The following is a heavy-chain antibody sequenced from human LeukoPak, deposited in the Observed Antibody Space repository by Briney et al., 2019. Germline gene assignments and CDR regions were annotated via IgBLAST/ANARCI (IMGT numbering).Heavy chain of an antibody. CDR3: VREKSLRLAY. J-gene: IGHJ4*02. CDR1: GFTFSSYE. Sequence: PGGSLRLSCAASGFTFSSYEMNWVRQAPGKGLEWLAAISYDGSRQFLADSVKGRFNISRDNSEKTLFLQLTALRTEDTALYYCVREKSLRLAYWGQGQLVTVSS. V-gene: IGHV3-30-3*01. CDR2: ISYDGSRQ.